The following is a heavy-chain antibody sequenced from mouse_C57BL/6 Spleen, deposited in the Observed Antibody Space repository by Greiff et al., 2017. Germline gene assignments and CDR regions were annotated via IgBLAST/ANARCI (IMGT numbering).Heavy chain of an antibody. Sequence: EVHLVESEGGLVQPGSSMKLSCTASGFTFSDYYMAWVRQVPEKGLEWVANINYDDSRTSYLDSLKSRFIISRDNAKNILYLQMSSLKSEDTATYYCARDFVDAMDYWGQGTSVTVSS. J-gene: IGHJ4*01. CDR2: INYDDSRT. V-gene: IGHV5-16*01. CDR1: GFTFSDYY. CDR3: ARDFVDAMDY.